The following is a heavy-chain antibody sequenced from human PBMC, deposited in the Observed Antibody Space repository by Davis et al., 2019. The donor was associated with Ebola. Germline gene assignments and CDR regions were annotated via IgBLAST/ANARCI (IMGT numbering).Heavy chain of an antibody. Sequence: PGESLKISCAASGFTFSSYDMHWVRQATGKGLEWVSAIGTAGDTYYPGSVKGRFTISRENAKNFLYLQMNSLRAGDTAVYYCARGIEWFGELLYSGGMDVWGKGTTVTVSS. V-gene: IGHV3-13*01. CDR3: ARGIEWFGELLYSGGMDV. CDR2: IGTAGDT. J-gene: IGHJ6*04. CDR1: GFTFSSYD. D-gene: IGHD3-10*01.